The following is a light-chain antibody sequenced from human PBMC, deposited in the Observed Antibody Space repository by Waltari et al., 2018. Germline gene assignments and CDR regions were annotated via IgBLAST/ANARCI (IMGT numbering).Light chain of an antibody. CDR3: MQTLQTPCT. Sequence: EIVMTQSPVSLPVTPGEPASISCRSSQSLRHSNGFDYLDWYLQKPGQSPQLLIHLGSDRASGVPDRFSGSGSGTDFTLKINRVEAEDFGVYYCMQTLQTPCTFGQGTKLELK. J-gene: IGKJ2*02. V-gene: IGKV2-28*01. CDR1: QSLRHSNGFDY. CDR2: LGS.